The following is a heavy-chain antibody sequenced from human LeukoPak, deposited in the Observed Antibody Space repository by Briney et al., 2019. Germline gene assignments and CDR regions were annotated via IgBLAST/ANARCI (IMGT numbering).Heavy chain of an antibody. CDR3: ATGAGYSYAYSFDY. J-gene: IGHJ4*02. CDR2: VYYSGST. CDR1: GGSISSYY. D-gene: IGHD5-18*01. Sequence: SETLSLTCTVSGGSISSYYWSWIRQPPGKGLEWIGYVYYSGSTNHNPSLKSRVTISVDTPKNQFSLKLTSVTAADTAVYYCATGAGYSYAYSFDYWGQGILVTVSS. V-gene: IGHV4-59*01.